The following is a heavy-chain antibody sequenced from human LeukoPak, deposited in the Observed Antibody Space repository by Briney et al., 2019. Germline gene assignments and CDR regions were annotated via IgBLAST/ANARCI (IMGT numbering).Heavy chain of an antibody. Sequence: RGGSVKLSCEASGFTFDDYAMHWVRQAPGKGLEWIARISGYGGSTYYADSVKGRFTISRNNNKNSLYLQMNSLRTEDTALYYCAKDIKRRGHIWGQGTMVSVSS. J-gene: IGHJ3*02. V-gene: IGHV3-43*02. CDR2: ISGYGGST. CDR1: GFTFDDYA. CDR3: AKDIKRRGHI.